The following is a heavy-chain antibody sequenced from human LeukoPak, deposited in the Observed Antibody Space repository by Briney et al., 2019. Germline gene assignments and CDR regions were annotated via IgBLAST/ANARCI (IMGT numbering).Heavy chain of an antibody. V-gene: IGHV3-33*01. Sequence: PGGSLRLSCAASGFTFSSYGMHWVRQAPGKGLEWVAVIWYDGSNKYYADSVKGRFTISRDNSKNTLYLQMNSLRAEDTAVYYCARDLHTGGIAAAGTDYGMDVWGQGTTVTVSS. CDR1: GFTFSSYG. CDR2: IWYDGSNK. CDR3: ARDLHTGGIAAAGTDYGMDV. J-gene: IGHJ6*02. D-gene: IGHD6-13*01.